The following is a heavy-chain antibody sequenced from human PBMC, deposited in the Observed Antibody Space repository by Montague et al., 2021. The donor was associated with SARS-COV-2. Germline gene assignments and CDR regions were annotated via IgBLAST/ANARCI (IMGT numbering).Heavy chain of an antibody. V-gene: IGHV4-39*07. Sequence: SETLSLTCTVSGGSISSSSYYWGWIRQPPGKGLEWIGSIYYSGSTYYNPSLKSRVTISVDTSKNQFSLKLSSVTAADTAVYYCARYDLSVIVLVVYATRGGYFDLWGRGTLVTVSS. CDR2: IYYSGST. D-gene: IGHD2-8*02. J-gene: IGHJ2*01. CDR1: GGSISSSSYY. CDR3: ARYDLSVIVLVVYATRGGYFDL.